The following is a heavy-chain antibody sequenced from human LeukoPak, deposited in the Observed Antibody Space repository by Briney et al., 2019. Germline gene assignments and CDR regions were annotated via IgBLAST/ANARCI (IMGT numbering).Heavy chain of an antibody. CDR3: ARGLGYCTSTTCLLPFDY. CDR1: GFTVSTYY. CDR2: IYSGGST. J-gene: IGHJ4*02. Sequence: GGSLRLSCAASGFTVSTYYMTWVRQAPGKGLECVSVIYSGGSTYYADSVKGRFTVSRDSSKNTLYLQMNSLRAEDTAMYYCARGLGYCTSTTCLLPFDYWGQGTLVTVSS. D-gene: IGHD2-2*01. V-gene: IGHV3-53*01.